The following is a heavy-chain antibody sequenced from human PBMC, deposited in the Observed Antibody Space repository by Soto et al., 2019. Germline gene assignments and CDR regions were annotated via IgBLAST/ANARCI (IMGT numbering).Heavy chain of an antibody. J-gene: IGHJ4*02. V-gene: IGHV1-18*01. CDR2: ISAYNGNT. CDR1: GYTFTSYG. CDR3: ARCQITIFGVVPAVDDY. D-gene: IGHD3-3*01. Sequence: GASVKVSCKASGYTFTSYGISWVRQAPGQGLEWMGWISAYNGNTNYAQKLQGRVTMTTDTSTSTAYMELRSLRSEDTAVYYCARCQITIFGVVPAVDDYWGQGTLVPVSS.